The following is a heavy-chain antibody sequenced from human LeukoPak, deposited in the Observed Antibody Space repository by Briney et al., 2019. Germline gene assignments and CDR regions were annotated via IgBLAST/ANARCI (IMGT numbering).Heavy chain of an antibody. CDR3: ARGIAGFVEYSHSDY. Sequence: GGSLRLSCAASGFTFSSYAMHWVRQAPGKGLEWVAVISYDGSNKYYADSVKGRFTISRDNSKNTLYLQMNSLRAEDTAAYYCARGIAGFVEYSHSDYWGQGTLVTVSS. D-gene: IGHD3-10*01. J-gene: IGHJ4*02. CDR2: ISYDGSNK. CDR1: GFTFSSYA. V-gene: IGHV3-30-3*01.